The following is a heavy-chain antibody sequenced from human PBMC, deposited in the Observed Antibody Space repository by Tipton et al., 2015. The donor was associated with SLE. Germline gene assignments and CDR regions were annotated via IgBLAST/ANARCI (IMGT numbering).Heavy chain of an antibody. CDR2: IYTSGTT. D-gene: IGHD5-18*01. CDR1: GGSISSYY. V-gene: IGHV4-4*07. J-gene: IGHJ4*02. CDR3: ARGQTAMADY. Sequence: TLSLTCTVSGGSISSYYWSWIRQPAGKRLEWIGRIYTSGTTNYNPPLKSRVTISVDTSKNQFSLKLSSVTAADTAVYYCARGQTAMADYWGQGTLVTVSS.